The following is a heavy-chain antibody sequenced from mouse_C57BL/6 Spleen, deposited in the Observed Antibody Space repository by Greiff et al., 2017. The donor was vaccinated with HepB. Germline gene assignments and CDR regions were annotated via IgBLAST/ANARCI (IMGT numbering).Heavy chain of an antibody. V-gene: IGHV1-82*01. CDR3: GRSGYGSRFGY. CDR2: IYPGDGDT. Sequence: QVQLQQSGPELVKPGASVKISCKASGYAFSSSWMNWVKQRPGKGLEWIGRIYPGDGDTNYNGKFKGKATLTADNSSSTAYMQLSSLTSEDSAVYFCGRSGYGSRFGYWGQGILVTVSA. D-gene: IGHD2-10*02. CDR1: GYAFSSSW. J-gene: IGHJ3*01.